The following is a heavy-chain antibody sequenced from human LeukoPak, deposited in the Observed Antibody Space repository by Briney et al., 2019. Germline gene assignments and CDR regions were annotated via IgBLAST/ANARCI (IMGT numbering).Heavy chain of an antibody. Sequence: SVKVSCMASGGTFSSYTISWVRQAPGQGLEWVGGIIPILGITNYPQKFQRRVTITADKSPRTAHIDLDTLRSDATAVAYLSRTELLLHRIAARLWGEGALVTVSS. J-gene: IGHJ4*02. CDR3: SRTELLLHRIAARL. CDR1: GGTFSSYT. CDR2: IIPILGIT. V-gene: IGHV1-69*10. D-gene: IGHD6-6*01.